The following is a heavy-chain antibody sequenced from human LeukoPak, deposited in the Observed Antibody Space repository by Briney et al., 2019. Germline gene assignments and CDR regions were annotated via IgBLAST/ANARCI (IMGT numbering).Heavy chain of an antibody. Sequence: PSETLSLTCAVYGGSFSNYYWSWIRQPPGKGLEWIGEIHHSGNTNYNSSLKSRVTISVDTSKNQISLKLTSVTAADTAVYYCARLAAKTVDYWGQGTLVTVSS. CDR1: GGSFSNYY. V-gene: IGHV4-34*01. CDR3: ARLAAKTVDY. D-gene: IGHD2-15*01. CDR2: IHHSGNT. J-gene: IGHJ4*02.